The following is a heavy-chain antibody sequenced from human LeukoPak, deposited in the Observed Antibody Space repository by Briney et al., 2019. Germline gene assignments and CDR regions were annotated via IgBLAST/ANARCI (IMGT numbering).Heavy chain of an antibody. V-gene: IGHV4-4*07. CDR2: IYTSGST. CDR1: GGSISSYY. Sequence: SETLSLTCTVSGGSISSYYWSWVRQPAGKGLEWIGRIYTSGSTNYNPSLKSRVTMSVDTSKNQFSLKLSSVTAADTAVYYCARKSIHAEDYGDYFDYWGQGTLVTVSS. J-gene: IGHJ4*02. D-gene: IGHD4-17*01. CDR3: ARKSIHAEDYGDYFDY.